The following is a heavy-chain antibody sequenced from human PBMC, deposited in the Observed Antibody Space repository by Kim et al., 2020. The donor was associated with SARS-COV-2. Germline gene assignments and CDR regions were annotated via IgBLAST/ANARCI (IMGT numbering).Heavy chain of an antibody. D-gene: IGHD6-13*01. CDR3: ARGGIAAAGRGSANNWFDP. V-gene: IGHV4-34*01. CDR1: GGSFSGYY. Sequence: SETLYLTCAVYGGSFSGYYWSWIRQPPGKGLEWIGEINHSGSTNYNPSLKSRVTISVDTSKNQFSLKLSSVTAADTAVYYCARGGIAAAGRGSANNWFDPWGQGTLVTVSS. J-gene: IGHJ5*02. CDR2: INHSGST.